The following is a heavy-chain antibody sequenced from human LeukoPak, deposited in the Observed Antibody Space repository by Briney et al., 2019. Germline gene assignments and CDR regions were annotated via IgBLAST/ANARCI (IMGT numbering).Heavy chain of an antibody. CDR3: ARDRIVVVPAASWAYYYYGMDV. CDR1: GFTFSSCT. J-gene: IGHJ6*02. Sequence: GRSLRLSCAASGFTFSSCTMHWVRQAPGKGLEWVALISYDGSNKYYADSVKGRFTNSRDNSRNTLYLQMNSLRAEDTAVYYCARDRIVVVPAASWAYYYYGMDVWGQGTTVTVSS. CDR2: ISYDGSNK. V-gene: IGHV3-30-3*01. D-gene: IGHD2-2*01.